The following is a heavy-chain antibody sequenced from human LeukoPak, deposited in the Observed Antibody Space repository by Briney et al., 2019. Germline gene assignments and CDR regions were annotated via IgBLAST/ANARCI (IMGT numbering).Heavy chain of an antibody. V-gene: IGHV4-4*07. Sequence: SETLSLTCTVSSDSISSSYWTWIRQPAGKGLEWIGRVYTSGTTNYNPSFRSRVTMSVDTSKNQFSLKLSSVTAADTAVYYCAGREFWGRGTLVTVSS. CDR2: VYTSGTT. J-gene: IGHJ4*02. D-gene: IGHD3-10*01. CDR1: SDSISSSY. CDR3: AGREF.